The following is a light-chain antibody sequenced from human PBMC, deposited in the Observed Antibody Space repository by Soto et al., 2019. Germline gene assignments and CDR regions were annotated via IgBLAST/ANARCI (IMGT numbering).Light chain of an antibody. V-gene: IGKV3-15*01. J-gene: IGKJ4*01. CDR3: QQYNNWPLT. CDR1: QSVSSN. CDR2: GAS. Sequence: EILLKQSPSPLCFSPGERDTVYCRASQSVSSNLAWYQQKPGQAPRLLIYGASTRATGIPARFSGSGSGTEFTLTISSLQSEDFAVYYCQQYNNWPLTFGGGTKVDI.